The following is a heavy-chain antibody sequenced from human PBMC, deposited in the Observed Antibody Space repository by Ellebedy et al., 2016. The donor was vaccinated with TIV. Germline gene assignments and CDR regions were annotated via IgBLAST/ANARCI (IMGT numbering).Heavy chain of an antibody. Sequence: GGSLRLXCAASGFTFSNYWMYWVRQAPGKGLVWVSRINSDGSLINYADSVKGRFTMSRDNAKNTLYLQMNSLRAEDTAVYYCSRDSLTLDYYYYGMDVWGQGTTVTVSS. CDR3: SRDSLTLDYYYYGMDV. CDR1: GFTFSNYW. CDR2: INSDGSLI. D-gene: IGHD3-9*01. V-gene: IGHV3-74*01. J-gene: IGHJ6*02.